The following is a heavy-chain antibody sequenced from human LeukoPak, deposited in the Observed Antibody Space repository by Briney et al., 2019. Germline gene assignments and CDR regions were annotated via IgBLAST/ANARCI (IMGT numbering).Heavy chain of an antibody. CDR1: GFTFSSYS. J-gene: IGHJ4*02. CDR3: ARADSSSWYAGIDY. Sequence: GGSLRLSCAASGFTFSSYSMNWVRQAPGKGLEWVSSISSSSSYIYYADSVKGRFTISRDNAKNSLYLQMNSLRAEDTAVYYCARADSSSWYAGIDYWGQGTLVTVSS. V-gene: IGHV3-21*01. D-gene: IGHD6-13*01. CDR2: ISSSSSYI.